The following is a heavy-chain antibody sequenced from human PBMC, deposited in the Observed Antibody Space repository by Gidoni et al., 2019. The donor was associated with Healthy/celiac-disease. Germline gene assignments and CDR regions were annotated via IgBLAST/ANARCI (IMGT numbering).Heavy chain of an antibody. J-gene: IGHJ1*01. Sequence: EVQLVESGGGLVQPGRSLRLSCAASGFTFDDYAMHWVRQAPGKGLEWVSGISWNSGSIGYADSVKGRFTISRDNAKNSLYLQMNSLRAEDTALYYCAKDIESSGRPGSRYFQHWGQGTLVTVSS. CDR3: AKDIESSGRPGSRYFQH. CDR1: GFTFDDYA. CDR2: ISWNSGSI. D-gene: IGHD6-19*01. V-gene: IGHV3-9*01.